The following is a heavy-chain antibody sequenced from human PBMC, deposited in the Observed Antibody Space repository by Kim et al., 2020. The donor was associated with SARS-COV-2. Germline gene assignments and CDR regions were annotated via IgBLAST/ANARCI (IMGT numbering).Heavy chain of an antibody. CDR1: GFTFRDYS. CDR3: ARDMTYYDNSGYPRFDY. J-gene: IGHJ4*02. CDR2: ISSDGHYL. D-gene: IGHD3-22*01. V-gene: IGHV3-21*06. Sequence: GGSLRLSCAASGFTFRDYSVNWIRQAPGKGLEWVSSISSDGHYLHYADSLKGRFTISRDNAKNSLYLQLNSLRVEDTAVYYCARDMTYYDNSGYPRFDYWGQGTLVTVSS.